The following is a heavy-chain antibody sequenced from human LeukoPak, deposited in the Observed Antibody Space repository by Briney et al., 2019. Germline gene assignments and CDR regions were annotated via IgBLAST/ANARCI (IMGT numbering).Heavy chain of an antibody. CDR3: ARGRIAVAGTYDY. J-gene: IGHJ4*02. CDR2: INHSGST. D-gene: IGHD6-19*01. V-gene: IGHV4-34*01. CDR1: GGSFSGYY. Sequence: SETLSLTCAVYGGSFSGYYWSWIRQPPGKGLEWIGEINHSGSTNYNPSLKSRVTISVDMSKNQFSLKLSSVTAADTAVYYCARGRIAVAGTYDYWGQGTLVTVSS.